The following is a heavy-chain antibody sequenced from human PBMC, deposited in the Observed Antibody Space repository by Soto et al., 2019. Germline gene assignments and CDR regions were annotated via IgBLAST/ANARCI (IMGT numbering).Heavy chain of an antibody. Sequence: PSETLSLTCTVSSGSISTYYWSWIRQPPGKGLEWIGYIYYTGSTNYNPSLKTRVAISMDTSKNQFSLNLSSVTAADTAVYYCARVKEDAITGTTISFDYWGQGTLVTVSS. V-gene: IGHV4-59*12. J-gene: IGHJ4*02. CDR3: ARVKEDAITGTTISFDY. CDR2: IYYTGST. D-gene: IGHD1-20*01. CDR1: SGSISTYY.